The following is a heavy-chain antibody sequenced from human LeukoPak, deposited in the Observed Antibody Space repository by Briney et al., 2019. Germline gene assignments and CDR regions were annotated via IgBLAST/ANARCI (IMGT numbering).Heavy chain of an antibody. Sequence: PGGSLRLSCAASGFTFSDYYMSWIRQAPGKGLEWVSYIGSSGSITYYADSVKGRFTISRDNAKNSLYLQMNSLRAEDTAVYYCARFKLSSGYDPFDYWGQGTPVTVSS. D-gene: IGHD5-12*01. CDR3: ARFKLSSGYDPFDY. J-gene: IGHJ4*02. CDR2: IGSSGSIT. V-gene: IGHV3-11*04. CDR1: GFTFSDYY.